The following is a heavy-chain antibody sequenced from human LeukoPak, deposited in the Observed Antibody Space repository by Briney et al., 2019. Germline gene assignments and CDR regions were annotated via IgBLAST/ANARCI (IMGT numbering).Heavy chain of an antibody. Sequence: GRSHRPSCAASGFTFDDYSMHWVSHAAGKCMEWLSFISGDGGSTYYADSVKGRFTISRDNSKNSLYLQMNSLRTEDTALYYCAKDHYGPYYFDYWGQGTLVTVSS. V-gene: IGHV3-43*02. J-gene: IGHJ4*02. CDR2: ISGDGGST. D-gene: IGHD3-10*01. CDR3: AKDHYGPYYFDY. CDR1: GFTFDDYS.